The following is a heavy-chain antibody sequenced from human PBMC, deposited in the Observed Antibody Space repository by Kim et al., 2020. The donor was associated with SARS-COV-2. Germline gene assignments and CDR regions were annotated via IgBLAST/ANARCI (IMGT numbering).Heavy chain of an antibody. CDR2: ISSSSSYI. CDR1: GFTFSSYS. D-gene: IGHD1-7*01. V-gene: IGHV3-21*01. J-gene: IGHJ3*02. Sequence: GGSLRLSCAASGFTFSSYSMNWVRQAPGKGLEWVSSISSSSSYIYYADSVKGRFTISRDNAKNSLYLQMNSLRAEDTAVYYCARGRELPRVDAFDIWGQGTMVTVSS. CDR3: ARGRELPRVDAFDI.